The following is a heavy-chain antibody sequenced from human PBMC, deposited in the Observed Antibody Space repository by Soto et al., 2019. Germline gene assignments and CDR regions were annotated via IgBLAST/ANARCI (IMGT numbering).Heavy chain of an antibody. CDR3: ARGALESSGYYRLFEY. CDR1: GGSFIGYY. Sequence: QVQLQQWGAGLLKPSETLSLTCAVSGGSFIGYYWSWIRQPPGKGLEYIGGINHSGSTNYNPSLKSRVTISLDTSKSQFTLKLSSVTAADTAVYYCARGALESSGYYRLFEYWGQGTLVTVSS. J-gene: IGHJ4*02. D-gene: IGHD3-22*01. CDR2: INHSGST. V-gene: IGHV4-34*01.